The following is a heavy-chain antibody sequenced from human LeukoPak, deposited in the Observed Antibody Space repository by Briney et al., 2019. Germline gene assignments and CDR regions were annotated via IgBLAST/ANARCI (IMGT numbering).Heavy chain of an antibody. Sequence: SLRLSCAASGFTFDDYAMHWVRQAPGKGLEWVSGISWNSGSIGYADSVKGRFTISRDNAKNSLYLQMNSLRAEDTALYYCAKSPGGYCSSTSCYVAPYFQHWGQGTLVTVSS. CDR1: GFTFDDYA. D-gene: IGHD2-2*01. J-gene: IGHJ1*01. V-gene: IGHV3-9*01. CDR2: ISWNSGSI. CDR3: AKSPGGYCSSTSCYVAPYFQH.